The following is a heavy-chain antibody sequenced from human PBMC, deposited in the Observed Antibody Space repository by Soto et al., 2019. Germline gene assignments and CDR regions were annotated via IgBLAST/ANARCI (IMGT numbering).Heavy chain of an antibody. D-gene: IGHD3-22*01. Sequence: ASVKVSCKASGYTFHSYGISWVRQAPGQGLEWMGWVSTYNGDTNYAHKFQDRVTMTTDTSTNTAYMELRSLRSDDTAVYYCTRDYYYDTTGPLDYWGQGTLVTVSS. J-gene: IGHJ4*02. V-gene: IGHV1-18*01. CDR3: TRDYYYDTTGPLDY. CDR1: GYTFHSYG. CDR2: VSTYNGDT.